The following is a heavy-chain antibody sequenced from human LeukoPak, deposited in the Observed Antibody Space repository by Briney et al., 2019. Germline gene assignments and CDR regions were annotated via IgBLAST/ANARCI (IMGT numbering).Heavy chain of an antibody. CDR3: RVAITTAPDAFDI. V-gene: IGHV3-30*03. J-gene: IGHJ3*02. Sequence: GGSLRLSCTASGFTFSSYGMHWVRQAPGKGLEWVAVISYDGSNKYYADSVKGRFTISRDNSKNTLYLQMNSLRAEDTAVYYCRVAITTAPDAFDIWGQGTMVTVSS. CDR2: ISYDGSNK. CDR1: GFTFSSYG. D-gene: IGHD3-22*01.